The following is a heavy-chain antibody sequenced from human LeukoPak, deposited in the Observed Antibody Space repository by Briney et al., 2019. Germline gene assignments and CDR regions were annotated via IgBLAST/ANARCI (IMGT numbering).Heavy chain of an antibody. CDR2: INPNSGGT. D-gene: IGHD6-13*01. J-gene: IGHJ3*02. CDR1: GYTFTGYY. Sequence: ASVKVSCKASGYTFTGYYMHWVRQAPGQGLEWMGWINPNSGGTNYAQKFQGRVTMTRDTSISTAYMELRSLRSDDTAVYYCARQSSRWGFDIWGQGTMVTVSS. CDR3: ARQSSRWGFDI. V-gene: IGHV1-2*02.